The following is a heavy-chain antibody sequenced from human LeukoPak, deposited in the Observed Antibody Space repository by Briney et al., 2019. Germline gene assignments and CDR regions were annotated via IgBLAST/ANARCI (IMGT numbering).Heavy chain of an antibody. Sequence: GGSLRLSCAASGFTFSGYWMSWVLQAPGKGLEWVANMKEDGSEKYCVDSVKGRFTISRDNAKNSLYLQMNSLRAEDTAVYYCARGGFRYFDRWGQGTLVTVSS. CDR3: ARGGFRYFDR. V-gene: IGHV3-7*04. CDR2: MKEDGSEK. CDR1: GFTFSGYW. D-gene: IGHD3-16*02. J-gene: IGHJ5*02.